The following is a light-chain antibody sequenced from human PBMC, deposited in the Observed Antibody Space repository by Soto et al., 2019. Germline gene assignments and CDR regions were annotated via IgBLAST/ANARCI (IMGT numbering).Light chain of an antibody. CDR1: PSISSY. CDR2: AAS. J-gene: IGKJ1*01. V-gene: IGKV1-39*01. CDR3: QQSYITPRT. Sequence: DSELHHSPVTLYSSLGDRVTITCRASPSISSYLNWYQQKPGKAPKLLIYAASSLQSGVPSRFSGSGSGTEFTLTISALQPEDFATYFCQQSYITPRTFGQGTKVDI.